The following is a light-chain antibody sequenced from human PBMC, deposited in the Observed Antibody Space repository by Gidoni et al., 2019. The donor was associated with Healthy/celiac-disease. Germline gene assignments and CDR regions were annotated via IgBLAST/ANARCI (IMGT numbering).Light chain of an antibody. CDR2: GAS. CDR3: QKYDSSTWT. J-gene: IGKJ1*01. CDR1: QSVSSSY. Sequence: ELVLTQSPVPLFLSPGERATLSCRASQSVSSSYFAWYQQKPGQAPRLLIYGASSRATCIPDRFSGSGSGTDFTLTISRLEPEDFAVYDCQKYDSSTWTFGQGTKVEIK. V-gene: IGKV3-20*01.